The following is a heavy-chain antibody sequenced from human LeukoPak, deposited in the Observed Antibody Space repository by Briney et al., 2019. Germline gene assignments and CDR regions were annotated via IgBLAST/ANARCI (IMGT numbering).Heavy chain of an antibody. CDR2: IYSGGST. CDR1: GFTVSGNY. Sequence: GGSLRLSCAASGFTVSGNYMGWVRQAPGKGLEWVSVIYSGGSTHYADSVKGRCTISRDNSKNTLYLQMNSLRAEDTAVYYCARADVAVAYFFDYWGQGTLVTVSS. D-gene: IGHD6-19*01. V-gene: IGHV3-66*02. CDR3: ARADVAVAYFFDY. J-gene: IGHJ4*02.